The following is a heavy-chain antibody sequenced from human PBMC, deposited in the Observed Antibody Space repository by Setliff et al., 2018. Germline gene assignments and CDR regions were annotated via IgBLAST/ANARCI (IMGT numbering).Heavy chain of an antibody. J-gene: IGHJ3*02. CDR3: ARGTRGYSYGPIDAFDI. D-gene: IGHD5-18*01. Sequence: SVKVSCKASGGTFSSYAISWVRQAPGQGLEWMGGIIPILGIANYAQKFQGRVTITADESTSTAYMELSSLRSEDTAVYYCARGTRGYSYGPIDAFDIWGQGTTVTVSS. V-gene: IGHV1-69*10. CDR1: GGTFSSYA. CDR2: IIPILGIA.